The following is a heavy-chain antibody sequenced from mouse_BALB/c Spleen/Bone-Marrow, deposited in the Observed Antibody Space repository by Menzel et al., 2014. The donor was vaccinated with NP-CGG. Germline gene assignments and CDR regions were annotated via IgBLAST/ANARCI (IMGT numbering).Heavy chain of an antibody. D-gene: IGHD1-1*01. CDR3: EGLGYYGSFAY. V-gene: IGHV4-1*02. J-gene: IGHJ3*01. CDR1: GFDFSRYW. CDR2: INPDSSTI. Sequence: EVQGVESGGGLVQPGGSLKLSCAASGFDFSRYWMSWVRQAPGKGLEWIGEINPDSSTINYTPALKDKFIISRDNYKNTLYLQMSKLRSEDTALYICEGLGYYGSFAYWGQGTLVTVSA.